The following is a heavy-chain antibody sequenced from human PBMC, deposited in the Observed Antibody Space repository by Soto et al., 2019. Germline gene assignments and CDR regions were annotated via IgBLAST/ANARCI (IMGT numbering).Heavy chain of an antibody. J-gene: IGHJ6*02. V-gene: IGHV4-39*01. D-gene: IGHD1-26*01. CDR2: IYYSGST. CDR1: NDSITTTSYC. CDR3: ARHAGAGPSAFF. Sequence: TLFLTCTVSNDSITTTSYCWDWIPQTPGKGLEWRGSIYYSGSTYYNPSLQSRVTIXVVTSKSQFSLTVRYVTDANAAIYYCARHAGAGPSAFFWGQGTTVTVSS.